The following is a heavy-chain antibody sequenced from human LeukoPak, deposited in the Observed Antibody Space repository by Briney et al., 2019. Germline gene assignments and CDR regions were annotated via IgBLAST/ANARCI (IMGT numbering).Heavy chain of an antibody. CDR2: ISSSSSTI. Sequence: GGSLRLSCAASGFTFSSYEMNWVRQAPGKGLEWVSYISSSSSTIYYADSVKGRFTISRDNAKNSLYLQMNSLRAEDTAVYYCASHTAMVDGHIGAFVIWGQGTMVTVSS. CDR1: GFTFSSYE. V-gene: IGHV3-48*01. D-gene: IGHD5-18*01. CDR3: ASHTAMVDGHIGAFVI. J-gene: IGHJ3*02.